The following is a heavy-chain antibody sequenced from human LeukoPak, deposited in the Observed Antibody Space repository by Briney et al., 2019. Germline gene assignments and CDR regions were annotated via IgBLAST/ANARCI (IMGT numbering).Heavy chain of an antibody. J-gene: IGHJ2*01. V-gene: IGHV3-23*01. CDR3: AKWGDFSTGLNNWYCEH. D-gene: IGHD3/OR15-3a*01. CDR2: ISGSGRDT. Sequence: GGSLRLSCAASGLTFPRYAFAWVRQAPGRGLQWVSGISGSGRDTFYSDSVKGRFTISRDNSKNTHYLQMSSLTAEDTAVYYCAKWGDFSTGLNNWYCEHWGRGTLVTVSS. CDR1: GLTFPRYA.